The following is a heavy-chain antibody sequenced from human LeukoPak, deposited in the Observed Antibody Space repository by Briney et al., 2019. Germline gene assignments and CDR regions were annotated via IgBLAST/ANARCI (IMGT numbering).Heavy chain of an antibody. J-gene: IGHJ5*02. D-gene: IGHD3-10*01. CDR1: GGSISSYY. V-gene: IGHV4-59*08. CDR2: IYYSGST. CDR3: ARYGSGSYYGPWFDP. Sequence: PSETLSLTCTVSGGSISSYYWSWIRQPPGKGLEWIGYIYYSGSTNYNPSLKSRVTISVDTSKNQFSLKLSSVTAADTAVYYCARYGSGSYYGPWFDPWGQGTLVTVSS.